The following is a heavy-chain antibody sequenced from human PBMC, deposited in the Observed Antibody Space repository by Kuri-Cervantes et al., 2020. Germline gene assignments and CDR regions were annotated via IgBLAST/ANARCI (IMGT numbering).Heavy chain of an antibody. Sequence: GESLKISCAASGFTFSSYAMHWVRQAPGKGLEWVAVISYDGSNKYYADSVKGRFTISRDNSKNTLYLQMNSLRAEDTAVYYCAKEAQLGVVVVVAATLYFDYWGQGTLVTVSS. V-gene: IGHV3-30-3*01. CDR3: AKEAQLGVVVVVAATLYFDY. D-gene: IGHD2-15*01. J-gene: IGHJ4*02. CDR2: ISYDGSNK. CDR1: GFTFSSYA.